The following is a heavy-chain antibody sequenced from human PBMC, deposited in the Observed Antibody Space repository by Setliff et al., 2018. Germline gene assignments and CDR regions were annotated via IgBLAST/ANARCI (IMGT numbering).Heavy chain of an antibody. V-gene: IGHV3-30*18. CDR1: GYTFSSYA. J-gene: IGHJ4*02. D-gene: IGHD3-22*01. CDR2: ISWDGTKT. CDR3: AKVLDTTGYYYFDF. Sequence: GGSLRLSCVASGYTFSSYAIHWVSQAPGKGLEWVALISWDGTKTSYADSVRGRFTISRDGSKSTLYLDMSSLRSEDTAVYYCAKVLDTTGYYYFDFWGQGTLVTVSS.